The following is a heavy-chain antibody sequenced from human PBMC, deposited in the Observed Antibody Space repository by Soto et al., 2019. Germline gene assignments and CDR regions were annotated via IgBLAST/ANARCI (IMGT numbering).Heavy chain of an antibody. CDR1: GGSINSGGYS. D-gene: IGHD2-15*01. J-gene: IGHJ6*02. CDR2: IYQSGST. CDR3: ARHLTYCSAGSCYSDFPYYGMDV. Sequence: PSETLSLTCDVSGGSINSGGYSWSWIRPPPGKGLEWVGYIYQSGSTYYNPSLRSRLTISIDRSKNQFSLKLSSVTAADTAVYYCARHLTYCSAGSCYSDFPYYGMDVWGQGTTVTVSS. V-gene: IGHV4-30-2*01.